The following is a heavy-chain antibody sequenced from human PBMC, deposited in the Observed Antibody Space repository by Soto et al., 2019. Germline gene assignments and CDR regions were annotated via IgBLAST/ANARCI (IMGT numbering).Heavy chain of an antibody. CDR2: IWYDGSNK. CDR3: ARTYSSSWPIDY. D-gene: IGHD6-13*01. CDR1: GFTFSSYG. J-gene: IGHJ4*02. V-gene: IGHV3-33*01. Sequence: QVQLVESGGGVVQPGRSLRLSCAASGFTFSSYGMHWVRQAPGKGLEWVAVIWYDGSNKYYADSVKGRFTISRDNSKNTLYLQMNSLRAEDTAVYSCARTYSSSWPIDYWGQGTLVTVSS.